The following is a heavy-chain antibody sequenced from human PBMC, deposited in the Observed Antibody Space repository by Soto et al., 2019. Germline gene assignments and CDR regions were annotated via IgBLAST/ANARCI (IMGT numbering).Heavy chain of an antibody. CDR3: AKGRHVCNDGACHPGWFDP. CDR1: GFTFGNFL. Sequence: EVQLVESGGGLVEPAGSLRLSCAASGFTFGNFLMSWFRQAPGKGPQWVAAISSSRGTIYYADSVRGRFTISRDNARTSLYLEINRLRSEDTALYYCAKGRHVCNDGACHPGWFDPCCQVTLVTVSS. V-gene: IGHV3-21*02. D-gene: IGHD2-15*01. CDR2: ISSSRGTI. J-gene: IGHJ5*02.